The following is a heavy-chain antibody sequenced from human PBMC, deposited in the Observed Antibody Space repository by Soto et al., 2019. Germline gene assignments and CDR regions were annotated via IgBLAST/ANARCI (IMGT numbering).Heavy chain of an antibody. V-gene: IGHV3-23*01. Sequence: PGGSLRLSCAASGFTFSSYAMSWVRQAPGKGLEWVSAISGSGGSTYYADSVKGRFTISRDNSKNTLYLQMNSLRAEDTAVYYCAYGQKKRGWEPLQADSFDIWGQGTMVTVSS. CDR1: GFTFSSYA. J-gene: IGHJ3*02. CDR3: AYGQKKRGWEPLQADSFDI. CDR2: ISGSGGST. D-gene: IGHD1-26*01.